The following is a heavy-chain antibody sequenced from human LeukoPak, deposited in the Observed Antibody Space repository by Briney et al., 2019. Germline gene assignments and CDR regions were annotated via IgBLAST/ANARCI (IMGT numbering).Heavy chain of an antibody. V-gene: IGHV3-30*02. J-gene: IGHJ1*01. D-gene: IGHD6-6*01. CDR1: GFIFSNYG. CDR3: VISLGIQAREYFHH. Sequence: QPGGSLRLSCAASGFIFSNYGMHWVRQAPGKGLEWVAFIQFDATNKYHADSVQGRFTISRDNSKSTLYLQMNSLRPEDTAVYYCVISLGIQAREYFHHWGQGTLVTVSS. CDR2: IQFDATNK.